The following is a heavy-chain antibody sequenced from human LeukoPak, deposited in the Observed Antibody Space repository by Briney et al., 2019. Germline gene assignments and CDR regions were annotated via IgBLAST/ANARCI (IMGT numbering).Heavy chain of an antibody. V-gene: IGHV3-11*01. CDR3: ARVLRYCSGGNCYSGDLGYMDV. CDR1: GFTFSVYN. D-gene: IGHD2-15*01. CDR2: ISRSGSTK. Sequence: GGSLRLSCSASGFTFSVYNMRWIRQAPGKGLEWVSYISRSGSTKYYADSVKGRFTISRDNAKNSLYLQINSLRSEDTTVYYCARVLRYCSGGNCYSGDLGYMDVWGKGTTVTISS. J-gene: IGHJ6*03.